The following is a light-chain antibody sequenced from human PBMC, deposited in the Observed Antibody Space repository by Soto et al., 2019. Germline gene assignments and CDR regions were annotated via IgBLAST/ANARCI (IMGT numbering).Light chain of an antibody. V-gene: IGKV3-20*01. J-gene: IGKJ1*01. Sequence: EIVLTQSPGTLSLSPGERATLSCRASQSVTSSNLSWYQQKPGQAPRLLIHGASGRATGIPDRFSGSGSGRDFTLTISRLEPEDFVVYYCQQYGSAPPTFGQGTKVEIK. CDR2: GAS. CDR3: QQYGSAPPT. CDR1: QSVTSSN.